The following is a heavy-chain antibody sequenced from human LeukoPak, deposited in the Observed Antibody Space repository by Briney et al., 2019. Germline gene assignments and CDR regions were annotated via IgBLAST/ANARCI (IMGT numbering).Heavy chain of an antibody. J-gene: IGHJ6*03. CDR1: GGSISSSSYY. CDR2: IYYSGST. Sequence: PSETLSLTCTVSGGSISSSSYYWGWIRQPPGKGLEWIGSIYYSGSTYYNPSLKSRVTISVDTSKNQFSLKLSSVTAADTAVYYCARVAYYHMDVWGKGTTVTVSS. CDR3: ARVAYYHMDV. V-gene: IGHV4-39*07.